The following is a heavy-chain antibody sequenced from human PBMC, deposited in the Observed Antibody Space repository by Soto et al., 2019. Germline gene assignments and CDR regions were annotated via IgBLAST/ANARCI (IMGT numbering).Heavy chain of an antibody. D-gene: IGHD2-21*01. CDR1: GGSINSYC. Sequence: PSKIPSLACTFSGGSINSYCWSWIRQPAGKGLEWIGRVYSSGTTDYNPSLNSRATMSVETSKNQFSLKLSSVTAEDKAVYYCARDIASYAYGEGYWGQGIQVT. J-gene: IGHJ4*02. CDR3: ARDIASYAYGEGY. V-gene: IGHV4-4*07. CDR2: VYSSGTT.